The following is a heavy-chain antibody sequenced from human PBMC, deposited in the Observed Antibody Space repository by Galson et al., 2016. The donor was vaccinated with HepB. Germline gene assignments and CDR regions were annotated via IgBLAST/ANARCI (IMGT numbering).Heavy chain of an antibody. D-gene: IGHD3-3*01. CDR3: AKNDFWSGYPPYFYYGMDV. V-gene: IGHV3-53*01. CDR2: IYSGGST. J-gene: IGHJ6*02. Sequence: SLRLSCAASGFTVSNNYMSWVRQAPGKGLEWVSPIYSGGSTYYADSVKGRFTISRDNSKNTLYLQMHSLRAEDTALYYCAKNDFWSGYPPYFYYGMDVWGQGTPVTVSS. CDR1: GFTVSNNY.